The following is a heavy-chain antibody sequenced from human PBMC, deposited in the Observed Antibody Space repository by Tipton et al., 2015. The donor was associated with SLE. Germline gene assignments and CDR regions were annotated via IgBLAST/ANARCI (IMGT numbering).Heavy chain of an antibody. V-gene: IGHV4-39*07. CDR2: IYYSGST. CDR3: ARRRDGYNSGYFDY. CDR1: GGSISSSSYY. Sequence: GLVKPSETLSLTCTVSGGSISSSSYYWGWIRQPPGKGLEWIGSIYYSGSTYYNPSLKSRVTISVDTSKNQFSLKLSSVTAADTAVYYCARRRDGYNSGYFDYWGQGTLVTVSS. D-gene: IGHD5-24*01. J-gene: IGHJ4*02.